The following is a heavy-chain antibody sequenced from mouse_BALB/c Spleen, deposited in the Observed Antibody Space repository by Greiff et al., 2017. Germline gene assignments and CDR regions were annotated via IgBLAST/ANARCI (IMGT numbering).Heavy chain of an antibody. CDR3: ARAKFITTATVFDY. J-gene: IGHJ2*01. CDR1: GFSLTSYG. CDR2: IWSGGST. Sequence: VKLVESGPGLVQPSQSLSITCTVSGFSLTSYGVHWVRQSPGKGLEWLGVIWSGGSTDYNAAFISRLSISKDNSKSQVFFKMNSLQANDTAIYYCARAKFITTATVFDYWGQGTTLTVSS. D-gene: IGHD1-2*01. V-gene: IGHV2-2*02.